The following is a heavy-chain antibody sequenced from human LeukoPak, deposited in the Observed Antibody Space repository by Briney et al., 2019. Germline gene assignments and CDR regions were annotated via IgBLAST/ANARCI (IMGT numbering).Heavy chain of an antibody. CDR1: GFTFSSYA. CDR2: ISGSGGST. J-gene: IGHJ4*02. D-gene: IGHD3-22*01. CDR3: AKRSGTYYYDSSGYPGFGY. Sequence: GGSLRLSCAASGFTFSSYAMSWVRQAPGKGLEWVSAISGSGGSTYYADSVKGRFTISRDNSKNTLYLQMNSLRAEDTAVYYCAKRSGTYYYDSSGYPGFGYWGQGTLVTVSS. V-gene: IGHV3-23*01.